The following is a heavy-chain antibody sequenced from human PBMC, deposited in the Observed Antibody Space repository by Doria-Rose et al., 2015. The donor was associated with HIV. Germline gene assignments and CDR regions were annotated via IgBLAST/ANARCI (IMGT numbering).Heavy chain of an antibody. CDR3: ARMGSYRELDY. CDR1: GASVSSRSYY. J-gene: IGHJ4*02. D-gene: IGHD3-3*01. CDR2: TYYTGTS. V-gene: IGHV4-31*03. Sequence: QVQLQESGPGLVKPSETLSLTCSVSGASVSSRSYYWNWIHQVPGKGLESLGYTYYTGTSDYSPSLKSRLNMAVDTSKNQFSLKLSFVTVADTAVYYCARMGSYRELDYWGQGALVSVSA.